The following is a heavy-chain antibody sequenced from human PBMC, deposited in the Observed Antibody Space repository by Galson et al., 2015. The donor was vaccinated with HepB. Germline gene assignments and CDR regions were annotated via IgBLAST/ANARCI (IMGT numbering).Heavy chain of an antibody. V-gene: IGHV1-2*02. CDR3: ARETYCSSTSCSIDY. Sequence: SVKVSCKASGSTFTGYYMHWVRQAPGQGLEWMGWINPNSGGTNYAQKFQGRVTMTRDTSISTAYMELSRLRSDDTAVYYCARETYCSSTSCSIDYWGQGTLVTVSS. CDR2: INPNSGGT. J-gene: IGHJ4*02. CDR1: GSTFTGYY. D-gene: IGHD2-2*01.